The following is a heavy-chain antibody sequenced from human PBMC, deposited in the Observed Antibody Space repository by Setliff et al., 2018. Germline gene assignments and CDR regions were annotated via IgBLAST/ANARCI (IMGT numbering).Heavy chain of an antibody. CDR3: TTGPRDSRNYMTWLGS. V-gene: IGHV3-15*01. CDR2: IKSSREGATS. J-gene: IGHJ5*01. CDR1: GITFKNAW. Sequence: RLSCSVSGITFKNAWMTWVRQAPGKGPEWVGRIKSSREGATSDYGAPAKGRFTISRDDSKNMIYLQMNNLKSDDTGFYYCTTGPRDSRNYMTWLGSWGQGTLVTVS. D-gene: IGHD4-4*01.